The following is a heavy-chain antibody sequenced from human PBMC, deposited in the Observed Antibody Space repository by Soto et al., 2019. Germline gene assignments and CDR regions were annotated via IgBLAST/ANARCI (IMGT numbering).Heavy chain of an antibody. CDR1: GYTFTSYG. Sequence: ASVKVFCKASGYTFTSYGISWVRQAPGQGLEWMGWISAYNGNTNYAQKLQGRVTMTTDTSTSTAYKELRSLRSDDTAVYYCARGSRLNSSGYCRHWGQGTLVTVSS. D-gene: IGHD3-22*01. V-gene: IGHV1-18*01. CDR2: ISAYNGNT. J-gene: IGHJ1*01. CDR3: ARGSRLNSSGYCRH.